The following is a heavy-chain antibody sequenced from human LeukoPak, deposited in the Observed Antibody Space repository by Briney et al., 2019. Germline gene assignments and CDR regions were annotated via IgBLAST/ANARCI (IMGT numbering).Heavy chain of an antibody. CDR3: ATQTITMVRGVVAEGLDY. Sequence: GGSLRLSCAASGFSFSSYGMHWVRQAPGKGLEWVAVIWYDGSNIYYADSVKGRFTMSRDNSKNTLYLQMNSLRAEDTAVYDCATQTITMVRGVVAEGLDYWGQGTLVTVSS. V-gene: IGHV3-33*01. CDR2: IWYDGSNI. J-gene: IGHJ4*02. D-gene: IGHD3-10*01. CDR1: GFSFSSYG.